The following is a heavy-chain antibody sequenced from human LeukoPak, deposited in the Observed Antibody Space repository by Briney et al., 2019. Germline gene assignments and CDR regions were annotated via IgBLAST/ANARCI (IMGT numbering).Heavy chain of an antibody. CDR3: ARGLLYSPMDV. V-gene: IGHV1-2*02. J-gene: IGHJ6*02. D-gene: IGHD3-3*01. CDR2: INPKSGDT. CDR1: GYTFTGYY. Sequence: ASVKVSCKASGYTFTGYYMYWVRQAPGKGLEWMGWINPKSGDTKFAQKFQGRVTMTRDTSISTAYMELSRLTSDDTAVYYCARGLLYSPMDVWGQGTTVIVSS.